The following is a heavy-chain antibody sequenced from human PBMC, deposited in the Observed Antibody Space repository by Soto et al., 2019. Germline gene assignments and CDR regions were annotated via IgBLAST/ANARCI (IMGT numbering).Heavy chain of an antibody. J-gene: IGHJ6*01. Sequence: QVQLVESGGGVVQPGRSLRLSCAASGFTFSSYAMHWVRQAPGKGLEWVAVISYDGSNKYYADSVKGRFTISRDNSKNTLYLQMNSLRAEDTAVYYCARDWLAVAGIASYYYGMDVW. CDR2: ISYDGSNK. D-gene: IGHD6-19*01. CDR1: GFTFSSYA. V-gene: IGHV3-30-3*01. CDR3: ARDWLAVAGIASYYYGMDV.